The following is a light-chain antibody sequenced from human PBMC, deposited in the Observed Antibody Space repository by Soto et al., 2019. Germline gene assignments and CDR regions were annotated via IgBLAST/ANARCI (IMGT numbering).Light chain of an antibody. V-gene: IGKV3-20*01. J-gene: IGKJ2*01. CDR1: QSVSSSY. CDR2: GAS. Sequence: EIVLTQSPGTLSLSPGERATLSCRASQSVSSSYLAWYQQKPGQAPRLLIYGASSRATGLPDRFSGSGSGKAFPLTISRLEPEDFAVYFCQQYGNSPPYTFGQGTKLDIK. CDR3: QQYGNSPPYT.